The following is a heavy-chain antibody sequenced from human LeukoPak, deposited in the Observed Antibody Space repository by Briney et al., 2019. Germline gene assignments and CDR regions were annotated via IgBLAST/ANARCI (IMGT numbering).Heavy chain of an antibody. CDR1: GFTFSSYS. Sequence: GGSLRLSCAASGFTFSSYSMNWVRQAPGKGLEWFSSISSSSSYIYYADSVKGRFTISRDNAKNSLYLQMNSLRAEDTAVYYCARDPYGSGSYVDYWGQGTLVTVSS. D-gene: IGHD3-10*01. J-gene: IGHJ4*02. V-gene: IGHV3-21*01. CDR3: ARDPYGSGSYVDY. CDR2: ISSSSSYI.